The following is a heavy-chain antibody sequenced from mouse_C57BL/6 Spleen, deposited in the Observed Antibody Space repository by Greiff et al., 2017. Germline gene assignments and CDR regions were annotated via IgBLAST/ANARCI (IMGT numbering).Heavy chain of an antibody. CDR1: GFTFSSYA. J-gene: IGHJ2*01. D-gene: IGHD1-1*01. Sequence: EVQRVESGGGLVKPGGSLKLSCAASGFTFSSYAMSWVRQTPEKRLEWVATISDGGSYTYYPDNVKGRFTISRDNAKNNLYLQMSHLKSEDTAMYYCARDEELLRAYYLDYWGQGTTLTVSS. CDR3: ARDEELLRAYYLDY. V-gene: IGHV5-4*01. CDR2: ISDGGSYT.